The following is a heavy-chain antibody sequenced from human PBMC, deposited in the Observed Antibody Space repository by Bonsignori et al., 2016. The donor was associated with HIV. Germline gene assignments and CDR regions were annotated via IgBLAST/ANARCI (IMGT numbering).Heavy chain of an antibody. CDR1: GFTLGDYA. J-gene: IGHJ4*02. D-gene: IGHD4-17*01. CDR2: SRTKADGGTK. V-gene: IGHV3-49*04. Sequence: GESLKISCTASGFTLGDYAMSWVRQAPGKGLEWVGFSRTKADGGTKEYAASVKGRFTISRDDSKRIAYLEMNSLKTEDTAVYHCTYHNYGDYYFDYWGQGTLVTVSS. CDR3: TYHNYGDYYFDY.